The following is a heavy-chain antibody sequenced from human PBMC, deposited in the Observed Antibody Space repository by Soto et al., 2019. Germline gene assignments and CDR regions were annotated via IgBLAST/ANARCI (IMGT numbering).Heavy chain of an antibody. Sequence: ASVTVSCKASGGPFSSYAISWVRQAPGQGLEWLGGIIPILGTANYAQKFQGRVTITADESTSTAYMERSRLRSEDTSVYYGAIRSLRFGELSLTARRHDAFDIWGQGTMVTVSS. CDR3: AIRSLRFGELSLTARRHDAFDI. V-gene: IGHV1-69*13. J-gene: IGHJ3*02. CDR1: GGPFSSYA. D-gene: IGHD3-16*02. CDR2: IIPILGTA.